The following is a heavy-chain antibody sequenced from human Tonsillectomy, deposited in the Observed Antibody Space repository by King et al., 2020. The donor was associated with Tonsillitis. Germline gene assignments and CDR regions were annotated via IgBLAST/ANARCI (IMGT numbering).Heavy chain of an antibody. D-gene: IGHD6-19*01. CDR2: IAHDGNSK. Sequence: VQLVESGGGVVQPGGSLRLSCAASGLTVSASIIHWFRQAPGKGLEWVALIAHDGNSKNYAGTMKGRFTISGDNSQNTVYLQMNSQRAEDTAVYYCAREAYSSGRCGIFDIWGQGTKVTVSS. V-gene: IGHV3-30*01. J-gene: IGHJ3*02. CDR3: AREAYSSGRCGIFDI. CDR1: GLTVSASI.